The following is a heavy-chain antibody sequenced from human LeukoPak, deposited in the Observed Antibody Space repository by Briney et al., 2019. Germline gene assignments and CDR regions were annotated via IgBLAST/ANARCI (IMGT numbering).Heavy chain of an antibody. Sequence: ASVKVSCKASGYTFTGYYMHWVRQAPGQGLEWMGWINPNSGGTNYAQKFQGRVTMTRDTSISTAYMELSRLRSDDTAVYYCASTSVATGYYYYMDVWGKGTTVTVSS. D-gene: IGHD5-12*01. J-gene: IGHJ6*03. CDR3: ASTSVATGYYYYMDV. CDR2: INPNSGGT. CDR1: GYTFTGYY. V-gene: IGHV1-2*02.